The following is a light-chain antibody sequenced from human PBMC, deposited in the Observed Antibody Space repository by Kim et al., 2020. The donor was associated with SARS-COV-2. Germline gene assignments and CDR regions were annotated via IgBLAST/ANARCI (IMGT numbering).Light chain of an antibody. CDR2: DAA. CDR3: QQRGSWPPAVT. J-gene: IGKJ4*01. Sequence: PGEGPPLSCRASHNVGINLAWYQQTPGQSPRLLIYDAAMRAAGIPDRFSGSVSGTDFTLTIGSLAPEDFAIYYCQQRGSWPPAVTFGGGTKVDIK. V-gene: IGKV3-11*01. CDR1: HNVGIN.